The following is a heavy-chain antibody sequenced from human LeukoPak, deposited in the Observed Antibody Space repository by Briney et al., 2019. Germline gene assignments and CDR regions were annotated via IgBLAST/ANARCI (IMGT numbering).Heavy chain of an antibody. CDR1: VSTFSASR. D-gene: IGHD5-18*01. Sequence: GASLRLSCAASVSTFSASRMRGVRQPPGRGLVWVSLISGGGSSTNYADSVKGRFTISRDIAKNTLYLQMDRLRDEDTAVYYCARAPMGGYTYTMGSWGQGTLVTVSS. V-gene: IGHV3-74*01. CDR3: ARAPMGGYTYTMGS. J-gene: IGHJ5*02. CDR2: ISGGGSST.